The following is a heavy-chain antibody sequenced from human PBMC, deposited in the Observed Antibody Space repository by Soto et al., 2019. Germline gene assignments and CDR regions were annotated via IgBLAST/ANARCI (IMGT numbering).Heavy chain of an antibody. V-gene: IGHV4-30-4*01. CDR1: DGSISSGAYY. CDR3: ARRFVGGTYPNGFDP. CDR2: IYFSGDT. D-gene: IGHD6-19*01. J-gene: IGHJ5*02. Sequence: QVQLRESVPGLVKPSQTLSLTCTVSDGSISSGAYYWSWIRQPPGKGLEWIGYIYFSGDTYYNPSLKGRLSISRDTSKNQFFLRLSSVTAADTAVYYCARRFVGGTYPNGFDPWGQGTLVTVSS.